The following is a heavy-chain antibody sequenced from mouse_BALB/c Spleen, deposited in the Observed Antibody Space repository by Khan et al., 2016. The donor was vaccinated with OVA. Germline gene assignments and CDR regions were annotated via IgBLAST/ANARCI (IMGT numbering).Heavy chain of an antibody. CDR2: IWAGGST. CDR3: ARTRNYGNYWAMDY. D-gene: IGHD2-1*01. V-gene: IGHV2-9*02. Sequence: QVQLKESGPGLVAPSQSLSITCTVSGFSLTTYGVHWVRQPPGKGLEWLGVIWAGGSTNFNSALMSRLSISKDNSKSQVFLKMKRLQTVDTAMYYCARTRNYGNYWAMDYWGQGTSVTVSS. CDR1: GFSLTTYG. J-gene: IGHJ4*01.